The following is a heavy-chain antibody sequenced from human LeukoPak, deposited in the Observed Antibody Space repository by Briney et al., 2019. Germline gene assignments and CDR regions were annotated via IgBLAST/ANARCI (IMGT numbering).Heavy chain of an antibody. CDR3: ARAMATTDWNFDY. J-gene: IGHJ4*02. Sequence: GGSLRLSCAVSGFTLSNHAVSWVRQVPGKGLEWVSIVVGTGGTWYADAVKGRFVLSRDNSKNTVYLQMSSLRAEDTAVYYCARAMATTDWNFDYWGQGTLVTVSS. V-gene: IGHV3-66*02. CDR1: GFTLSNHA. CDR2: VVGTGGT. D-gene: IGHD5-24*01.